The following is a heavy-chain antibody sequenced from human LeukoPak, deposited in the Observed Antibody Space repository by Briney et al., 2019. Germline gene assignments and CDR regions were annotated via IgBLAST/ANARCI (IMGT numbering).Heavy chain of an antibody. CDR1: GYTFTGYY. CDR3: ARDGLLWFGELLYLDY. J-gene: IGHJ4*02. V-gene: IGHV1-2*02. CDR2: INPNSGGT. D-gene: IGHD3-10*01. Sequence: AASVKVSCKASGYTFTGYYMHWVRQAPGQGLEWMGWINPNSGGTNYAQKFQGRVTMTKDTSIGTAYMELSRLRSDDTAVYYCARDGLLWFGELLYLDYWGQGTLVTVSS.